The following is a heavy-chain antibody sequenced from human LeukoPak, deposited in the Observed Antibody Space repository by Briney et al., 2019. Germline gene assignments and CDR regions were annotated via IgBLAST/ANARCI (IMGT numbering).Heavy chain of an antibody. D-gene: IGHD3-22*01. V-gene: IGHV3-7*01. Sequence: GGSLRLYCAASGFTFSSYWMNWVRQAPGKGLEWVANIKQDGSEKYYVDSVKGRFTISRDNAKNSLYLQMNSLRAEDTAVYYCARDLASTYYYDSSTALGYWGQGTLVTVSS. J-gene: IGHJ4*02. CDR2: IKQDGSEK. CDR1: GFTFSSYW. CDR3: ARDLASTYYYDSSTALGY.